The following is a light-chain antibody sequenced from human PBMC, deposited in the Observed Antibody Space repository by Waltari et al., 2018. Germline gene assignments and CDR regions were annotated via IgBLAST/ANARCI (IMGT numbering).Light chain of an antibody. CDR1: NSDAGAYNY. CDR3: CSYAGRYTSV. CDR2: DVD. J-gene: IGLJ2*01. Sequence: QSALTQPRSVSGSPGQSVTLPCTGTNSDAGAYNYASWYQQRPGKAPTLVIYDVDKRPSEVPDRFSGSKAGNTASLTISGLQADDEADYYCCSYAGRYTSVFGGGTKVTVL. V-gene: IGLV2-11*01.